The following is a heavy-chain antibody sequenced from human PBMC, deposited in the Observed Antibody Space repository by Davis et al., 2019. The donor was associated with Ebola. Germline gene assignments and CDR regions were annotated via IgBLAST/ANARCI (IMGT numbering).Heavy chain of an antibody. J-gene: IGHJ4*02. CDR1: GYTFNRYG. Sequence: AASVKVSCKTSGYTFNRYGITWVRQAPGQGLEWMGWINPYNGDTQYAQDMEGRVIMTADTSTNTGYLELRSLRSDDTAVYFCARGGTYYRVNFDYWGQGTQVIVSS. D-gene: IGHD3-10*01. CDR2: INPYNGDT. CDR3: ARGGTYYRVNFDY. V-gene: IGHV1-18*01.